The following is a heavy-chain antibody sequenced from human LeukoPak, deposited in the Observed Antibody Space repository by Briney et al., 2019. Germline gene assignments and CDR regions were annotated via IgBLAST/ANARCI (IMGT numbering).Heavy chain of an antibody. V-gene: IGHV4-59*07. Sequence: SDTLSLTCTVSGCSISSYYWSWIRQPPRKGLEWIGYIYYSGNTNYNPSLKSRVTISVDTSKNQFSLKLSSVTAADTAVYYCARVAVDTFDYWGQGTLVTVSS. J-gene: IGHJ4*02. CDR3: ARVAVDTFDY. CDR1: GCSISSYY. CDR2: IYYSGNT. D-gene: IGHD6-19*01.